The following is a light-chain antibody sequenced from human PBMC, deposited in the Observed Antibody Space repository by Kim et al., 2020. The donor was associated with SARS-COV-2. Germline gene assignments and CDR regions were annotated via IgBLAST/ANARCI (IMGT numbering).Light chain of an antibody. J-gene: IGLJ1*01. CDR1: NIGGKS. V-gene: IGLV3-21*04. Sequence: PGKPARITCGGNNIGGKSVHWYQHKAGQAPVLVMSYDSVRPSGTPGRFSGSNSGDTATLTIRGVEAGDEADYYCQVWDDSSDHYYVFGPGTKVTVL. CDR3: QVWDDSSDHYYV. CDR2: YDS.